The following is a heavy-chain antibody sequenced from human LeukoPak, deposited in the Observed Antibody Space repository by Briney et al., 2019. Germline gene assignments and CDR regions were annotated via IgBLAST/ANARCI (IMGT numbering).Heavy chain of an antibody. CDR3: AKVTGGDMITYGGVDY. CDR2: IWYDGSNT. V-gene: IGHV3-33*06. CDR1: GFTFSTHV. Sequence: GGSLRLSCTASGFTFSTHVMHWVRQAPGKGLEWVAVIWYDGSNTYYGDSVKGRFTISRDNSKNTLFLQMDSLRVEDTAVHYCAKVTGGDMITYGGVDYWGQGTLVTVSS. D-gene: IGHD3-16*01. J-gene: IGHJ4*02.